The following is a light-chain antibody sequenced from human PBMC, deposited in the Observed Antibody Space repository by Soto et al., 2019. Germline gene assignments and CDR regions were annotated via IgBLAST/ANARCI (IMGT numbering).Light chain of an antibody. CDR1: SSDVGGYNY. Sequence: QSSLTQPASVSGSPGQSIAISCTGTSSDVGGYNYVSWYQQHPGKAPKLMIHEVSNRPSGISDRFSGSKSGNTASLTISGLQADDEADYYCSSHPSYSTRFFGTGTKLTVL. CDR3: SSHPSYSTRF. V-gene: IGLV2-14*01. CDR2: EVS. J-gene: IGLJ1*01.